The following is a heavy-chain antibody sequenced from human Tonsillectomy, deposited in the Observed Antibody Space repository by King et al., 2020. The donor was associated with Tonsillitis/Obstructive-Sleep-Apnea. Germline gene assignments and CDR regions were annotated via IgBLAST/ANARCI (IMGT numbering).Heavy chain of an antibody. V-gene: IGHV3-11*05. CDR2: ISKSRTYT. D-gene: IGHD3-10*01. CDR3: ARAPLSGEFDY. J-gene: IGHJ4*02. CDR1: GFTFSDHY. Sequence: VQLVESVGGLVKPGGSLRLSCAASGFTFSDHYMSWIRQAPGKGLDWVSHISKSRTYTNYSDSVKGRFTFHRDNAKNFLFRQMNGLRAEDTAVYYCARAPLSGEFDYWGQGTLVTVSS.